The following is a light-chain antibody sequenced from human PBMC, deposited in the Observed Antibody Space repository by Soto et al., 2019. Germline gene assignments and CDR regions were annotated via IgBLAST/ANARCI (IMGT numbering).Light chain of an antibody. Sequence: QSVLTQPASVSGSPGQSITISCTGTSSDVGNYDYVSWYQHHPGKAPKLIIYEVMNRPSGVSDRFSGSKSGNTASLTIFRLQAEDEADYYCTSYASSSTQVFGTGTKVTVL. CDR1: SSDVGNYDY. V-gene: IGLV2-14*01. J-gene: IGLJ1*01. CDR3: TSYASSSTQV. CDR2: EVM.